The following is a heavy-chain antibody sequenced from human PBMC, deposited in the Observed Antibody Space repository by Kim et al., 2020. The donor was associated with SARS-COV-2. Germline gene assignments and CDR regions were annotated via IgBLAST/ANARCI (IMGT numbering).Heavy chain of an antibody. Sequence: LESRVTISVETSKNQFSLKLSSVTAADTAVYYCARSPIVPLVVVPWFDPWGQGTLVTVSS. V-gene: IGHV4-31*02. D-gene: IGHD2-2*01. CDR3: ARSPIVPLVVVPWFDP. J-gene: IGHJ5*02.